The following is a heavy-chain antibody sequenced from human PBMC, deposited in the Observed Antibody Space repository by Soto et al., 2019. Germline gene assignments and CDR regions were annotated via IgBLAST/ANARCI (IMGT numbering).Heavy chain of an antibody. CDR3: AKLRDFVVLPAGILYY. V-gene: IGHV3-23*03. Sequence: GGSLRLSCAASGFTFSSNCMSWVRQSPGKGLEWVSVIYGGGGTTYYKPSVKGRFTISRDDFRNTLYLQMNSLRTEDTAIYYCAKLRDFVVLPAGILYYWGPGTLVTVSS. D-gene: IGHD2-8*01. CDR2: IYGGGGTT. J-gene: IGHJ4*02. CDR1: GFTFSSNC.